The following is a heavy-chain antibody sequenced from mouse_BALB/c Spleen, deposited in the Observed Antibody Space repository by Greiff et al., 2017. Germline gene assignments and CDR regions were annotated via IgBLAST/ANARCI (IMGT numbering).Heavy chain of an antibody. Sequence: VKLQESGAELVKPGASVKLSCKASGYTFTSYWMHWVKQRPGQGLEWIGEIDPSDSYTNYNQKFKGKATLTVDKSSSTAYMQLSSLTSEDSAVYYCARQGKRAMDYWGQGTSVTVSS. CDR3: ARQGKRAMDY. CDR2: IDPSDSYT. J-gene: IGHJ4*01. V-gene: IGHV1-69*02. D-gene: IGHD2-1*01. CDR1: GYTFTSYW.